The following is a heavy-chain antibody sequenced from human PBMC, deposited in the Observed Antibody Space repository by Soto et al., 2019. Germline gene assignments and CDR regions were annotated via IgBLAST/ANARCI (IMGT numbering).Heavy chain of an antibody. CDR3: ARDDRPYDFWSGPYYYGMDV. Sequence: SETLSLTCTVSGGSISSYYWSWIRQPPGKGLEWTGYIYYSGSTNYNPSLKSRVTISVDTSKNQFSLKLSSVTAADTAVYYCARDDRPYDFWSGPYYYGMDVWGQGTTVTVS. V-gene: IGHV4-59*01. CDR1: GGSISSYY. CDR2: IYYSGST. J-gene: IGHJ6*02. D-gene: IGHD3-3*01.